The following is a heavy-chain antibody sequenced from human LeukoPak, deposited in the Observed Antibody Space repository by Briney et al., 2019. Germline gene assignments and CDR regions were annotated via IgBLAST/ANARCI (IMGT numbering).Heavy chain of an antibody. CDR1: GGSISSSGYY. CDR2: IYHSGST. Sequence: SETLSLTCTVSGGSISSSGYYWGWIRQPPGKGLEWIGSIYHSGSTYYNPSLKSRVTISVDTSKNQFSLKLSSVTAADTAVYYCAFPSADYVWGSYRYRGYYFDYWGQGTLVTVSS. D-gene: IGHD3-16*02. V-gene: IGHV4-39*07. J-gene: IGHJ4*02. CDR3: AFPSADYVWGSYRYRGYYFDY.